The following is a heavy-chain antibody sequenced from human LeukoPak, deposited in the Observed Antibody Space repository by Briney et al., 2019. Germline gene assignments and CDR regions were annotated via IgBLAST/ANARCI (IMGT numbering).Heavy chain of an antibody. Sequence: SETLSLTCTVSGGSISSYYWSWIRQPPGKGLEWIGYIYYSGSTNYNPSLKSRVTISVDTSKNQFSLKLSSVTAADTAVYYCAREGSSGYYYAYWGQGTLVTVSS. CDR3: AREGSSGYYYAY. CDR1: GGSISSYY. V-gene: IGHV4-59*12. J-gene: IGHJ4*02. D-gene: IGHD3-22*01. CDR2: IYYSGST.